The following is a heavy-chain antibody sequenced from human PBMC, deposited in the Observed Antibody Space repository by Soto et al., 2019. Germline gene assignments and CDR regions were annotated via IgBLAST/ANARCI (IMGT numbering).Heavy chain of an antibody. CDR2: INSDGSST. CDR1: GFTFSSYW. V-gene: IGHV3-74*01. J-gene: IGHJ6*02. CDR3: ARAPGRDGYHLSPLIHYGMDV. Sequence: GGSLRLSCAASGFTFSSYWMHWVRQAPGKGLVWVSRINSDGSSTSYADSVKGRFTISRDNAKNTLYLQMNSLRAEDTAVYYCARAPGRDGYHLSPLIHYGMDVRGQGTTVTVSS. D-gene: IGHD5-12*01.